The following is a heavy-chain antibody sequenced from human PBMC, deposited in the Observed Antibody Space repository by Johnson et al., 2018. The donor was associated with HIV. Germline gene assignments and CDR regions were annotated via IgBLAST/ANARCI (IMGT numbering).Heavy chain of an antibody. Sequence: LVKPGGSLRLSCAASGFTFSNAWMSWVRQAPGKGLEWVGRIKSKTDGGTTDYAAPVKGRFTISRDESKNTQYVQMNSLKTEDTAVYYCGKDMFRWELLDGDTFDIRGQGTMVTVSS. CDR2: IKSKTDGGTT. CDR3: GKDMFRWELLDGDTFDI. V-gene: IGHV3-15*01. CDR1: GFTFSNAW. J-gene: IGHJ3*02. D-gene: IGHD1-26*01.